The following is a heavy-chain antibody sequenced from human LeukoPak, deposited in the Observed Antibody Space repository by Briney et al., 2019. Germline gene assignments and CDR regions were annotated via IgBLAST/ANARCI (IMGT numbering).Heavy chain of an antibody. J-gene: IGHJ4*02. V-gene: IGHV1-18*01. CDR1: GYTFTSYG. CDR3: ARASVTGHVFYFAD. D-gene: IGHD1-1*01. CDR2: ISAYNGNT. Sequence: GASVKVSCKASGYTFTSYGISWVRQAPGQGLEWMGWISAYNGNTNYAQKLQGRVTMTTDTSTSTACMELRSLRSDDTAVYYCARASVTGHVFYFADWGQGTLVTVSS.